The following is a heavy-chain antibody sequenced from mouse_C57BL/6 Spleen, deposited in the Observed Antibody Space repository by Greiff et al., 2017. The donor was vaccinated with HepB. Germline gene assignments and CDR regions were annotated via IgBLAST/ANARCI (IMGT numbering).Heavy chain of an antibody. J-gene: IGHJ4*01. CDR3: TTTHDYGSSYPYAMDY. Sequence: VQLQQSGAELVRPGASVKLSCTASGFNIKDDYMHWVKQRPEQGLEWIGWIDPENGDTEYASKFQGKATITADTSSNTAYLQLSSLTSEDTAVYYWTTTHDYGSSYPYAMDYWGQGTSVTVSS. D-gene: IGHD1-1*01. CDR1: GFNIKDDY. V-gene: IGHV14-4*01. CDR2: IDPENGDT.